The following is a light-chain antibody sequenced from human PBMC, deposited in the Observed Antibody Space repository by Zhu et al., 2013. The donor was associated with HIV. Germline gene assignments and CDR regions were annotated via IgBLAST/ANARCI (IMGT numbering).Light chain of an antibody. V-gene: IGKV3D-15*01. CDR2: ETS. J-gene: IGKJ1*01. CDR1: QSLGSD. Sequence: EIVMTQSPATLSVSPGERVPLSCRASQSLGSDLAWYQQKPGQAPRLVMYETSKRASGIPARFSGSGSGTDFTLTITSLEPEDFAVYYCQQYNDWPPWTFGQGTKLEIK. CDR3: QQYNDWPPWT.